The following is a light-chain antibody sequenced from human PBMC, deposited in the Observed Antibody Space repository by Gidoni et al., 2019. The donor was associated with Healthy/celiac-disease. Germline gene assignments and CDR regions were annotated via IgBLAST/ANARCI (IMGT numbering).Light chain of an antibody. CDR1: QSISSY. Sequence: DIQMTQSPSSLSASVGDRVTLTCRASQSISSYLNWYQQKPGQAPKLLIYAASSLQSGVPSRFSGSGSGTDFTLTISSLQPEDFATYYCQQSYSTLRTFGQGTKVEIK. V-gene: IGKV1-39*01. CDR3: QQSYSTLRT. CDR2: AAS. J-gene: IGKJ1*01.